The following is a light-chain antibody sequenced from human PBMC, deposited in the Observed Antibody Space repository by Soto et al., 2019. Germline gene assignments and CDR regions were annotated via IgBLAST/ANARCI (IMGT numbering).Light chain of an antibody. CDR2: DDN. Sequence: VLTQSPSVSAAPGQDVTISCSGSSSNLAYNSLSWYQQLPGTAPKLLIYDDNKRPSGIPARFSGSKSGTSATLGITGLETGDEADYYCGAWDDSLNVYVFGSGTKVTVL. J-gene: IGLJ1*01. V-gene: IGLV1-51*01. CDR1: SSNLAYNS. CDR3: GAWDDSLNVYV.